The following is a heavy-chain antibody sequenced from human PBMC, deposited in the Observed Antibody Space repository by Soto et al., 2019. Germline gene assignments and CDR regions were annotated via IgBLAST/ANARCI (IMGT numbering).Heavy chain of an antibody. Sequence: EVNLVESGGGLVQPGGSLRLSCAASGFNFGNSWMHWVRQVPGKGLVWVSRLNFDGTSASYADSVKGRFTVSRDNAKNTLYLQMDSLRADDTAVYYCAKAYDSGSYYVLGFFDYWGQGSLVTVSS. CDR1: GFNFGNSW. CDR3: AKAYDSGSYYVLGFFDY. V-gene: IGHV3-74*01. J-gene: IGHJ4*02. CDR2: LNFDGTSA. D-gene: IGHD3-10*01.